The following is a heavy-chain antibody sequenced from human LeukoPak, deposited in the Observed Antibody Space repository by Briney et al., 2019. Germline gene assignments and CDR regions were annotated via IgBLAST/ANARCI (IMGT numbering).Heavy chain of an antibody. D-gene: IGHD4-23*01. CDR1: GFTVSSNY. CDR2: IYSGGST. CDR3: ARELLGKADAFDI. Sequence: GGSLRLSCAASGFTVSSNYMSWVRQAPGKGLEWVSVIYSGGSTYYADSVKGRFTISRDNSKNTLYLQMNSLRAEDTAVYYCARELLGKADAFDIWGQGTMVTASS. J-gene: IGHJ3*02. V-gene: IGHV3-66*01.